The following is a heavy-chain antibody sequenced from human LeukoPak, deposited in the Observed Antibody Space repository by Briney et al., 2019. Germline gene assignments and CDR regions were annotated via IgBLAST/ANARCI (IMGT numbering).Heavy chain of an antibody. J-gene: IGHJ6*02. CDR1: GYTFTSYG. CDR2: ISAYNGNT. Sequence: ASVKVSCKASGYTFTSYGISWVRQAPGQGLEWMGWISAYNGNTNYAQKLQGRVTMTTDTSTSTAYMELRSLRPDDTAVYYCARNTYYYDSSGPRTYGMDVWGQGTTVTVSS. CDR3: ARNTYYYDSSGPRTYGMDV. D-gene: IGHD3-22*01. V-gene: IGHV1-18*01.